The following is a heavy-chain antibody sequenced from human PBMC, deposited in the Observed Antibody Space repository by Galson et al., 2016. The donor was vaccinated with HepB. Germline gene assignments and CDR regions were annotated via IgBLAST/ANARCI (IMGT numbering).Heavy chain of an antibody. V-gene: IGHV3-23*01. CDR2: LSGSGGHT. D-gene: IGHD3-16*02. CDR3: AKDSVGGSYPLTQFDY. J-gene: IGHJ4*02. Sequence: SLRLSCVASGFTFSRYSLIWLPQALGKGLEWVLGLSGSGGHTHYADSVKGRFSISRDNSKNTLYLQMNSLRVEDTAVYCCAKDSVGGSYPLTQFDYWGQGTLVTVSS. CDR1: GFTFSRYS.